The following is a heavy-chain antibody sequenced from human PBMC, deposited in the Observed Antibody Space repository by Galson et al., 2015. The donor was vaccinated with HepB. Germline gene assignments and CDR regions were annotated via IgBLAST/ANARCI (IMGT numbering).Heavy chain of an antibody. V-gene: IGHV3-23*01. CDR3: TSRPCDGNYFPFDY. CDR2: ISGSGGST. D-gene: IGHD2/OR15-2a*01. Sequence: SLRLSCAASGFTFSSSFSSCTMSWVRQAPGKGLEWVSGISGSGGSTYYADSVKGRFTISRDNSKNTLYLHTSGLRAEDTALYYCTSRPCDGNYFPFDYWGQGTLVTVSS. J-gene: IGHJ4*02. CDR1: GFTFSSSFSSCT.